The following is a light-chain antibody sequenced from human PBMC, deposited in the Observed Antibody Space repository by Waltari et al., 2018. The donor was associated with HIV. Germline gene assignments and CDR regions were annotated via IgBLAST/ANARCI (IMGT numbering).Light chain of an antibody. CDR1: SSNIGSKY. Sequence: VLPPPPPASGTPGPRVTISCSGSSSNIGSKYVCWYQQFPGTAPKLLISRNNQRPSGVPDRFSGSKSGTSASLAISGLRSEDEADYYCAAWDDSLSVWVFGGGTKMTVL. V-gene: IGLV1-47*01. CDR3: AAWDDSLSVWV. CDR2: RNN. J-gene: IGLJ3*02.